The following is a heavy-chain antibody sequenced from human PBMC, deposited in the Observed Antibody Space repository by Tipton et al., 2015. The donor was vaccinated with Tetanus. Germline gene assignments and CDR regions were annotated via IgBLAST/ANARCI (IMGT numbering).Heavy chain of an antibody. CDR3: ARRGDNWFFDL. D-gene: IGHD2-21*01. Sequence: TLSLTCNVSGGSISSSYWSWIRQPAGKGLEWIGRIYTDVHTRESTTYNPTLKNRVSMSVDTSKNQLSLKLTSTTAADTAVYYCARRGDNWFFDLCGRGALVAVSS. V-gene: IGHV4-4*07. J-gene: IGHJ2*01. CDR1: GGSISSSY. CDR2: IYTDVHTREST.